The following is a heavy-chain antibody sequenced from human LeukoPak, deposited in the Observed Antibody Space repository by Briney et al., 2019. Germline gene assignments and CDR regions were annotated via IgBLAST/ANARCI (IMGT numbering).Heavy chain of an antibody. CDR2: IYYSGST. CDR1: GGSISSSSYY. J-gene: IGHJ6*02. CDR3: ARDYCSSTCCPFYYYYGMDV. V-gene: IGHV4-39*07. Sequence: SETLSLTCTVSGGSISSSSYYWGWIRQPPGKGLERIGGIYYSGSTYYNPSLKSRVTISVDTSKNQFSLKLNSVTAADTAVYYCARDYCSSTCCPFYYYYGMDVWGQGTTVTVSS. D-gene: IGHD2-2*01.